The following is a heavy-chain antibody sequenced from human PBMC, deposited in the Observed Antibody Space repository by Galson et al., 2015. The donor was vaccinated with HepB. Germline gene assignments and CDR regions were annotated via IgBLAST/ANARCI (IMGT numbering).Heavy chain of an antibody. Sequence: SLRLSCAASTFTFRSYAMTWVRQAPGRGLEWVASISGSGGDTYYADSVKGRFTISRDNSKNTLYLQMNSLRAEDTAVYYCARDRQWLTSGDAFDIWGQGTMVTVSS. CDR1: TFTFRSYA. CDR2: ISGSGGDT. D-gene: IGHD6-19*01. V-gene: IGHV3-23*01. CDR3: ARDRQWLTSGDAFDI. J-gene: IGHJ3*02.